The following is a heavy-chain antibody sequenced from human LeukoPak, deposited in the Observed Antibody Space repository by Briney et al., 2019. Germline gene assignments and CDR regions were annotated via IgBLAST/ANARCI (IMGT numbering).Heavy chain of an antibody. V-gene: IGHV4-39*07. CDR3: ARASEVAAVDY. D-gene: IGHD6-25*01. Sequence: SETLSLTCTVSGGSISSSSYYWGWIRQPPGKGLEWIGSIYYSGSTNCNPSLKSRVTISGDMSKNQFSLKLSSVTAADTAMYYCARASEVAAVDYWGQGTLVTVSS. CDR1: GGSISSSSYY. CDR2: IYYSGST. J-gene: IGHJ4*02.